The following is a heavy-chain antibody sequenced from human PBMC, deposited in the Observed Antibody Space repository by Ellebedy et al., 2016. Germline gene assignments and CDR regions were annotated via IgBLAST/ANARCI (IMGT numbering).Heavy chain of an antibody. Sequence: SETLSLXCSVSGGSVMNAGAYWSWIRQPPGGGLQWIGYVYRNGGTKYNPSLKSRVTMSIDTSKNKFSLTLNSLTAADTAVYYCARGLYFDCSGYHYYFDSWGQGALIAVSS. CDR2: VYRNGGT. D-gene: IGHD3-9*01. CDR3: ARGLYFDCSGYHYYFDS. J-gene: IGHJ4*02. CDR1: GGSVMNAGAY. V-gene: IGHV4-61*08.